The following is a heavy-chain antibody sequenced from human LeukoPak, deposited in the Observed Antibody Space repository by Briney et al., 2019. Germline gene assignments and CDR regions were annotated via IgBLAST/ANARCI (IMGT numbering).Heavy chain of an antibody. CDR3: ASSPSGVLFDY. CDR2: ISSSSSTI. D-gene: IGHD3-10*01. J-gene: IGHJ4*02. V-gene: IGHV3-48*01. CDR1: GFTFSSYS. Sequence: GGSLRLSCAASGFTFSSYSMNWVRQAPGKGLEWVSYISSSSSTIYYADSVKGRFTISRDNAKNSLYLQMNSLRAEDTAAYYCASSPSGVLFDYWGQGTLVTVSS.